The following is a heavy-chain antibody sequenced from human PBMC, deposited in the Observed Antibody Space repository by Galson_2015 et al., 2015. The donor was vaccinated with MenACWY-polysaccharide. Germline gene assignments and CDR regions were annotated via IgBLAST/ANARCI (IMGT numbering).Heavy chain of an antibody. CDR2: INTNTGNP. CDR1: GYTFINYA. V-gene: IGHV7-4-1*02. D-gene: IGHD6-19*01. Sequence: SVKVSCKASGYTFINYAINWVRQAPGQGLEWMGWINTNTGNPIYAQGFIGRFVFSLDTSVNTAYLQINDLKAEDTAVYYCARPYSSGWYSAYWGQGTLVTVSS. CDR3: ARPYSSGWYSAY. J-gene: IGHJ4*02.